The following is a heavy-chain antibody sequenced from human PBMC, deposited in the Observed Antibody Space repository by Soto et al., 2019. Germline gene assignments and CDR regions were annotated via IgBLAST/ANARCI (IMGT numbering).Heavy chain of an antibody. CDR3: ARSVGSGFSGY. Sequence: PSETLSLTCTVSGGSISSGDYYWSWIHQPPGKGLEWIGYIYYSGSTYYNPSLKSRVTISVDTSKNQFSLKLSSVTAADTAVYYCARSVGSGFSGYWGQGTLVTVSS. V-gene: IGHV4-30-4*01. CDR2: IYYSGST. CDR1: GGSISSGDYY. D-gene: IGHD3-10*01. J-gene: IGHJ4*02.